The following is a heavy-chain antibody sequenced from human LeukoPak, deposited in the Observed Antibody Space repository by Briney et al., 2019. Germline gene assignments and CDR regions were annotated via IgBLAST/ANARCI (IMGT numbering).Heavy chain of an antibody. CDR1: GFTVSSNY. CDR2: ISGSGGST. Sequence: PGGSLRLSCAASGFTVSSNYMSWVRQAPGKGLEWVSAISGSGGSTYYADSVKGRFTISRDNSKNTLYLQMNSLRAEDTAVYYCAKIPNYYGSGSYYPHFDYWGQGTLVTVSS. V-gene: IGHV3-23*01. CDR3: AKIPNYYGSGSYYPHFDY. D-gene: IGHD3-10*01. J-gene: IGHJ4*02.